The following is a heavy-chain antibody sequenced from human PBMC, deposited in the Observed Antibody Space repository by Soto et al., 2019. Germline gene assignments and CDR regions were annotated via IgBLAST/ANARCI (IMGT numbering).Heavy chain of an antibody. V-gene: IGHV2-70*04. J-gene: IGHJ4*02. Sequence: SGPTLVNPTQTLTLTCTFSGFSLSTSGMRVSWIRQPPGKALEWLARIDWDDDKFYSTSLKTRLTISKDTSKNQVVLTMTNMDPLDTATYYCARDSGAYYFDYWGQGTLVTVSS. CDR2: IDWDDDK. CDR3: ARDSGAYYFDY. CDR1: GFSLSTSGMR. D-gene: IGHD4-17*01.